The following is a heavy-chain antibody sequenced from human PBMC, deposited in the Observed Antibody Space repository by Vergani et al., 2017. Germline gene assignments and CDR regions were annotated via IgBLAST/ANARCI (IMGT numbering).Heavy chain of an antibody. CDR2: INPSGGST. CDR3: ARDSAGSAKDYYYYHGMDV. CDR1: GYTFTSYY. J-gene: IGHJ6*02. D-gene: IGHD2-15*01. Sequence: VQLLESGAEVKKPGASVKVSCKASGYTFTSYYMHWVRQAPGQGLEWMGIINPSGGSTSYAQKFQGRVTMTRDTSTSTVYMVLSSLRSEDTAVYYCARDSAGSAKDYYYYHGMDVWGQGTTVTVSS. V-gene: IGHV1-46*01.